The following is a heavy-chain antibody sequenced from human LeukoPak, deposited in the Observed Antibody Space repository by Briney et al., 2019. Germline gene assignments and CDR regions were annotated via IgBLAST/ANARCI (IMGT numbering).Heavy chain of an antibody. D-gene: IGHD6-19*01. J-gene: IGHJ5*02. CDR2: ISSSSSYI. CDR1: GFTFSSYS. V-gene: IGHV3-21*01. CDR3: ARDPSSGGWFGP. Sequence: GGSLRLSCAASGFTFSSYSMNWVRQAPGKGLEWVSSISSSSSYIYYADSVKGRFTISRDNAKNSLYLQMNSLRAEDTAVYYCARDPSSGGWFGPWGQGTLVTVSS.